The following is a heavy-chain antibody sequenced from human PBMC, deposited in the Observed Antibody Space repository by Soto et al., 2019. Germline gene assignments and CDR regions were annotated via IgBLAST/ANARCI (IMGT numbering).Heavy chain of an antibody. V-gene: IGHV3-23*01. J-gene: IGHJ4*02. CDR2: ISGSGGST. Sequence: RLSCVASVFTLTNNGMHWVRQAPGKGLEWVSTISGSGGSTFYADSVKGRFTISRDNSKNTLYLQMNSLRAEDTAVYYCAKDKYSYGPGEFDYWGQGTLVTVSS. CDR3: AKDKYSYGPGEFDY. D-gene: IGHD5-18*01. CDR1: VFTLTNNG.